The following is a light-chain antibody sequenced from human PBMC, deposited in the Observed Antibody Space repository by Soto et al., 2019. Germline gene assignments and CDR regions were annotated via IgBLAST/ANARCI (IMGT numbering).Light chain of an antibody. J-gene: IGKJ1*01. V-gene: IGKV3-15*01. CDR3: QQYNNWPPGT. CDR1: QSVGSN. CDR2: GAS. Sequence: EIVMTQSPATLSVSPGERATLSCRASQSVGSNLAWYQQKPGRAPRLLIYGASTRATGIPARFSGSGSGTEFTLTISSRQSEDFAVYYCQQYNNWPPGTFGQGTKVEIK.